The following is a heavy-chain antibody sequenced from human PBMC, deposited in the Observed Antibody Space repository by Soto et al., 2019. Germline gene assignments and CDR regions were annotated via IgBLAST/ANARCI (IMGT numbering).Heavy chain of an antibody. CDR2: IYYRGST. J-gene: IGHJ4*02. V-gene: IGHV4-59*01. CDR3: ARAEGAGRAARPQFDY. Sequence: SETLSLTCTVSGGSISSYYWSWIRQPPGKGLEWIGYIYYRGSTNYNPSLKSRVTISVDTSKNQFSRKLSSVTAADTAVYYAARAEGAGRAARPQFDYWGQGTLVTVSS. CDR1: GGSISSYY. D-gene: IGHD6-6*01.